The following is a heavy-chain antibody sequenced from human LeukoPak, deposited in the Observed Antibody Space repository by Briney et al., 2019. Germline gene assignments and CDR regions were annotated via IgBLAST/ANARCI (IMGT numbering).Heavy chain of an antibody. CDR1: GGSISSYY. Sequence: PSETLSLTCTVSGGSISSYYWSWIRQPPGKGLEWIGYIYYSGSTNYNPSLKSRVTISVDTSKNQFSLKLSSVTAADTAVYYCARGGRLWFRELLFYYWGQGTLVTVSS. D-gene: IGHD3-10*01. V-gene: IGHV4-59*12. J-gene: IGHJ4*02. CDR3: ARGGRLWFRELLFYY. CDR2: IYYSGST.